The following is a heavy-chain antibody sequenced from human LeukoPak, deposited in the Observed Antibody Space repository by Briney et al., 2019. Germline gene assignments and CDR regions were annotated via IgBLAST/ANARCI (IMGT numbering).Heavy chain of an antibody. CDR2: INPNSGGT. Sequence: GASVKVSCKASGYTFTGYYMHWVRQAPGQGLEWLGWINPNSGGTNYAQKLQGRVTMTSDPSISTAYMELGSLRSDDTAVYYCARLAVAASKNWGQGTLVTVSS. CDR1: GYTFTGYY. V-gene: IGHV1-2*02. CDR3: ARLAVAASKN. D-gene: IGHD6-19*01. J-gene: IGHJ4*02.